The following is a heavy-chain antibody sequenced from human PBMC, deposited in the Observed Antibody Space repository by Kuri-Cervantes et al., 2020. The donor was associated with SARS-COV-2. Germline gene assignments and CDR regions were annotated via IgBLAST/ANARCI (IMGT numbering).Heavy chain of an antibody. CDR1: GCTFSSYC. Sequence: GGSLRLSCAASGCTFSSYCRHWVRQAPGQGLEWVAVIWYDGSNKYYADSVKGRFAISRENSKNTLYLQMNSLRAEDTAVYYCARDMPFGSSWYADNWFDPWGQGPLVTVSS. D-gene: IGHD6-13*01. CDR3: ARDMPFGSSWYADNWFDP. CDR2: IWYDGSNK. J-gene: IGHJ5*02. V-gene: IGHV3-33*01.